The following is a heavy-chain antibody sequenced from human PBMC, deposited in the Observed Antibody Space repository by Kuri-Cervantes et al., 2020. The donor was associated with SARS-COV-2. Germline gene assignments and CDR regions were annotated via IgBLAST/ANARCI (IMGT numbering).Heavy chain of an antibody. CDR1: GYTFTSYY. V-gene: IGHV1-46*01. CDR3: ARELGYCSSTSCQRDYYYYGMDV. CDR2: INPSGGST. D-gene: IGHD2-2*01. J-gene: IGHJ6*02. Sequence: ASVKVSCKASGYTFTSYYMHWVRQAPGQGLEWMGIINPSGGSTSYAQKFQGRVTMTRDTSTSTVYMELSSLRSEDTAVYYCARELGYCSSTSCQRDYYYYGMDVWGRGTTVTVSS.